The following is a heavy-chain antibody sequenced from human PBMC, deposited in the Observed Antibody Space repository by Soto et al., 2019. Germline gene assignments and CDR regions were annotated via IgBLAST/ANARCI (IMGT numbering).Heavy chain of an antibody. V-gene: IGHV4-59*01. J-gene: IGHJ4*02. CDR1: GGSISVYY. Sequence: SETLSLTCTVSGGSISVYYWSWIRQPPGKGLEWIGYAYYTGTTNYSPSLESRVTMSVDTSKNQFSLNLSPVTAADTAVYYCARASGTSQFDYWGRGTLVTSPQ. CDR2: AYYTGTT. CDR3: ARASGTSQFDY. D-gene: IGHD1-1*01.